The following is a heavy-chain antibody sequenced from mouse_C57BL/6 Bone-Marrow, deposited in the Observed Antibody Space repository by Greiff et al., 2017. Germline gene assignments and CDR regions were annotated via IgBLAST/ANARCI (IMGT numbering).Heavy chain of an antibody. Sequence: QVQLQQSGAELVRPGASVTLSCKASGYTFTDYEMHWVKQTPVHGLEWIGAIDPETGGTAYNQKFKGKAILTADKSSSTAYMELRSLTSEDSAVYYCTRGVYYGNAMDYWGQGTSVTVSS. CDR3: TRGVYYGNAMDY. CDR2: IDPETGGT. CDR1: GYTFTDYE. D-gene: IGHD2-1*01. J-gene: IGHJ4*01. V-gene: IGHV1-15*01.